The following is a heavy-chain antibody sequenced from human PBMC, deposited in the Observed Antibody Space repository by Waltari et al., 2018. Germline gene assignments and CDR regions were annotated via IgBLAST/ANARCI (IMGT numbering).Heavy chain of an antibody. D-gene: IGHD3-22*01. CDR3: AKADYYDSSGYLRYYYYYGMDV. CDR2: IMGSGGSK. V-gene: IGHV3-23*04. J-gene: IGHJ6*02. Sequence: EVQLVESGGGLVQPGGSLRLSCAASGFTFSSYAMSWVRQAPGKGLEWVSAIMGSGGSKYYADSVKGRFTISRDNSKNTLYLQMNSLRAEDTAVYYCAKADYYDSSGYLRYYYYYGMDVWGQGTTVIVSS. CDR1: GFTFSSYA.